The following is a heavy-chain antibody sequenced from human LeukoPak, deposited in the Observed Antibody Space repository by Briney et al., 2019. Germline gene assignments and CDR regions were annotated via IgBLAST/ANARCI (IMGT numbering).Heavy chain of an antibody. CDR2: IYTSGST. V-gene: IGHV4-61*02. CDR3: ARGREDYYDSSGFDY. Sequence: PSETLSLTCTVSGGSISSCSYYWSWIRQPAGKGLEWIGRIYTSGSTNYNPSLKSRVTISVDTSKNQFSLKLSSVTAADTAAYYCARGREDYYDSSGFDYWGQGTLVTVSS. CDR1: GGSISSCSYY. J-gene: IGHJ4*02. D-gene: IGHD3-22*01.